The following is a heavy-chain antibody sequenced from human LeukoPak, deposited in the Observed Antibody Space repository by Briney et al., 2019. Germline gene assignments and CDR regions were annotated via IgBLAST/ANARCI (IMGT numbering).Heavy chain of an antibody. CDR3: AGAPRAAALHYFDY. J-gene: IGHJ4*02. V-gene: IGHV3-66*02. D-gene: IGHD6-13*01. CDR2: IYSGGST. CDR1: GFTVSNNY. Sequence: GGSLRLSCAASGFTVSNNYMSWVRQAPGKGLEWVSVIYSGGSTYYADSVKGRFTISRDNSKNTLYLQMNSLRAEDAAVYYCAGAPRAAALHYFDYWGQGTLVTVSS.